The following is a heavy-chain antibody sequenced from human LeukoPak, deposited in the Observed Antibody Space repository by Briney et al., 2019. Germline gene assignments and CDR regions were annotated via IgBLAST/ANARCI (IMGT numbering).Heavy chain of an antibody. CDR1: GGIFNTYA. Sequence: GSSVKVSCKASGGIFNTYAITWVRQAPGQGLEWVGGIISTLGAADFAQTFEGRVTITADGSTTTAYMELSSLRSEDTAVYYCARGELPAITGTTPLLNWGQGTLVTVSS. J-gene: IGHJ4*02. V-gene: IGHV1-69*01. CDR2: IISTLGAA. D-gene: IGHD1-7*01. CDR3: ARGELPAITGTTPLLN.